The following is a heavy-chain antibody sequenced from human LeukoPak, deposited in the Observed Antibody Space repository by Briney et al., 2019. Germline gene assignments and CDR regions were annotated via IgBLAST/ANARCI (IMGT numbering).Heavy chain of an antibody. Sequence: SETLSLTCTVSGGSIISGGYLWSWIRQHPGKGLEWIGYIYYSGSTHYNSSLESRVTISVDTSKKQFSLKLSSVTAADTAVYYCAAFDSATCDAFDIWGQGTMVTVSS. CDR1: GGSIISGGYL. J-gene: IGHJ3*02. CDR3: AAFDSATCDAFDI. CDR2: IYYSGST. D-gene: IGHD3-22*01. V-gene: IGHV4-31*03.